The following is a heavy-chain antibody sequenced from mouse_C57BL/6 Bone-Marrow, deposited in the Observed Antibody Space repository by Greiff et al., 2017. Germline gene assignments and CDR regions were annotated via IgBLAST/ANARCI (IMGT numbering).Heavy chain of an antibody. V-gene: IGHV1-81*01. J-gene: IGHJ3*01. CDR2: IYPRSGNT. CDR1: GYTFTSYG. Sequence: VQLQQSGAKLARPGASVKLSCKASGYTFTSYGISWVKQRTGQGLEWIGEIYPRSGNTYYNEKFKGKDTLTADKSSSTAYMELRSLTSEDSAVYFCARLLLFAYWGQGTLVTVSA. CDR3: ARLLLFAY.